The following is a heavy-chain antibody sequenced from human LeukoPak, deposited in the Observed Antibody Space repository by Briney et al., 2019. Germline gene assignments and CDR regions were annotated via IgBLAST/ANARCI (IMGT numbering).Heavy chain of an antibody. CDR2: IKPNTGDT. V-gene: IGHV1-2*02. J-gene: IGHJ4*02. Sequence: ASLKVSCKASGYTFTGHYMHWMRQAPGQALEWMGWIKPNTGDTNYAQNFQGRVTMTRDTSISTAYMELTSLISDDTAVYYCARGPQGGTTDFWGQGTLVTVSS. CDR1: GYTFTGHY. CDR3: ARGPQGGTTDF. D-gene: IGHD1-7*01.